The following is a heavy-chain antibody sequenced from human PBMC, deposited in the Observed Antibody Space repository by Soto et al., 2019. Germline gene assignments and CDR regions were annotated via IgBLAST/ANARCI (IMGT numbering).Heavy chain of an antibody. Sequence: PGGSLRLSCAAPEFTLTTYWMNWVRQAPGKGLEWVDSIKQDGSEEFFVDSVKGRFTISRDNAKNSLYLQMNSLRAEDTAVYFCVRGRYCSGGSCYLDYWGQGALVTVSS. V-gene: IGHV3-7*01. D-gene: IGHD2-15*01. CDR3: VRGRYCSGGSCYLDY. J-gene: IGHJ4*02. CDR2: IKQDGSEE. CDR1: EFTLTTYW.